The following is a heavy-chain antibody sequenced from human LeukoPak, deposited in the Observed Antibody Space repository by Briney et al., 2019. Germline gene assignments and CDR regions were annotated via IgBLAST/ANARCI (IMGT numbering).Heavy chain of an antibody. CDR1: GFTVGSNY. J-gene: IGHJ4*02. Sequence: GGSLRLSCAASGFTVGSNYMSWVRQAPGKGLEWVSVIYSGGSTYYADSVKGRFTISRDNSRNTRYLQMNSLRAEDTAVYYCARAPSIAARGDYWGQGTLVTVSS. V-gene: IGHV3-66*02. CDR3: ARAPSIAARGDY. D-gene: IGHD6-6*01. CDR2: IYSGGST.